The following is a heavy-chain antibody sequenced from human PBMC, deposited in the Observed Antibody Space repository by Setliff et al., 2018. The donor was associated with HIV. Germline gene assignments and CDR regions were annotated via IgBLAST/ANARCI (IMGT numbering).Heavy chain of an antibody. V-gene: IGHV4-39*07. CDR2: IAYTGSG. Sequence: SETLSLTCTVSGGSISSRNFYWGWIRQPPGKGLEWIGSIAYTGSGYYNSSLKSRVIISVDTSRNECSPKLTSVTAADTAVYYCAREVRWELPQGFDHWGQGSQVTVSS. D-gene: IGHD1-26*01. CDR1: GGSISSRNFY. J-gene: IGHJ4*02. CDR3: AREVRWELPQGFDH.